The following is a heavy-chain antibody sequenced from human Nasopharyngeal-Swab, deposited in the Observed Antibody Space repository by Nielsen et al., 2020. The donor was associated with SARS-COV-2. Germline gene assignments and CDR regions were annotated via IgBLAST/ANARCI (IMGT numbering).Heavy chain of an antibody. Sequence: GGSLRLSCAASGLTFSASSINWVRQASGKGLEWIGRIRSKVNDYATTYGVSVKGRFTFSRDDSKNTAYLQMNSLKTEDTAVYYCARVNPVSGSYYDAIDTWGQGTMVTVSS. CDR3: ARVNPVSGSYYDAIDT. CDR1: GLTFSASS. D-gene: IGHD1-26*01. V-gene: IGHV3-73*01. J-gene: IGHJ3*02. CDR2: IRSKVNDYAT.